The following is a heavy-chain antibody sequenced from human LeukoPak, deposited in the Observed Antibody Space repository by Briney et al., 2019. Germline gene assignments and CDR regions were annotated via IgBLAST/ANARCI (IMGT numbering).Heavy chain of an antibody. CDR2: IYYSGST. V-gene: IGHV4-59*01. J-gene: IGHJ2*01. CDR3: ARDRRLWFGELYRYFDL. Sequence: SETLSLTCTVSGGSISSYYWSWIRQPPGKGLEWIGYIYYSGSTNYNPSLKSRVTISVDTSKNQFSLKLSSVTAADTAVYYCARDRRLWFGELYRYFDLWGRGTLVTVSS. CDR1: GGSISSYY. D-gene: IGHD3-10*01.